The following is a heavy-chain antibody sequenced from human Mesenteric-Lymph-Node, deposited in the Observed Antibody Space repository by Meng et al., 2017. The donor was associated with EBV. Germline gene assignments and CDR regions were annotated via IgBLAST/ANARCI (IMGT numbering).Heavy chain of an antibody. D-gene: IGHD3-10*01. J-gene: IGHJ4*02. V-gene: IGHV4-34*01. CDR1: GGSFSGYY. Sequence: QVQLQQWGAGLLKPSETLSLTCAVYGGSFSGYYWSWIRQPPGKGLEWIGEINHSGSTNYNPSLKSRVTISVDTSKNQFSLKLSSVTAADTAVYYCARGDTMAQGGFDYWGQGTLVTVSS. CDR3: ARGDTMAQGGFDY. CDR2: INHSGST.